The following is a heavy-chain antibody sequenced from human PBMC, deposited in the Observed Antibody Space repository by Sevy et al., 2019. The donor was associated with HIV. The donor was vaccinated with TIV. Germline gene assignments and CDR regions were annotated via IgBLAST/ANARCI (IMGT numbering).Heavy chain of an antibody. J-gene: IGHJ6*03. V-gene: IGHV3-20*04. D-gene: IGHD4-17*01. CDR2: VNWNGRET. CDR1: GFTFKDNG. Sequence: GGSLRLSCAASGFTFKDNGMAWVRQVPGKGLEWVSGVNWNGRETHYLDSVKGRFTISRDNAKNSLYLQMDSLIVEDLDVYYCAEIHGDYVSNGDGEYYFYYYIDDWGKGTSVTVSS. CDR3: AEIHGDYVSNGDGEYYFYYYIDD.